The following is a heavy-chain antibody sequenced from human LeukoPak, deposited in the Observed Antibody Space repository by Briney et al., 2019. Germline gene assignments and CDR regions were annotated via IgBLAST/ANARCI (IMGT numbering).Heavy chain of an antibody. CDR1: GFTFSTYS. CDR2: ISSSSSTI. D-gene: IGHD3-3*01. J-gene: IGHJ4*02. CDR3: AKSLLRFLEWTPPFDY. V-gene: IGHV3-48*01. Sequence: GGSLRLSCAASGFTFSTYSMNWVRQAPGKGLEWVSYISSSSSTIYYADSVKGRFTISRDNSKNTLYLRMNSLRAEDTAVYYCAKSLLRFLEWTPPFDYWGQGTLVTVSS.